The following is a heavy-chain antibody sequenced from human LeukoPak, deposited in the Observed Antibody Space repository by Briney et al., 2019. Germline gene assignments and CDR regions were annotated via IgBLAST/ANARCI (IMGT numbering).Heavy chain of an antibody. D-gene: IGHD3-22*01. Sequence: GGSLRLSCAASGFTFSSYGMHWVRQAPGKGLEWVAVIWYDGSNKYYADSVKGRFTISRDNSKNTLYLQMNSLGAEDTAVYYCARDPYGSSGYNDYWGQGTLVTVSS. J-gene: IGHJ4*02. CDR1: GFTFSSYG. V-gene: IGHV3-33*01. CDR2: IWYDGSNK. CDR3: ARDPYGSSGYNDY.